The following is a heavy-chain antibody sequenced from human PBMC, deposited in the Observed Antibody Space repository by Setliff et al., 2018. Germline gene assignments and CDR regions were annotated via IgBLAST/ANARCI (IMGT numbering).Heavy chain of an antibody. CDR3: VRESRSTWYRRDF. J-gene: IGHJ4*02. CDR2: TYYNGTA. V-gene: IGHV4-59*02. Sequence: SETLSLTCTVSGGSVSPYFWSWIRQPPGKRLERIGSTYYNGTAYYNPSLQSRVAISVDTSKNYFSLDVSSVTAADTAVYYCVRESRSTWYRRDFWGQGTLVTVSS. D-gene: IGHD6-13*01. CDR1: GGSVSPYF.